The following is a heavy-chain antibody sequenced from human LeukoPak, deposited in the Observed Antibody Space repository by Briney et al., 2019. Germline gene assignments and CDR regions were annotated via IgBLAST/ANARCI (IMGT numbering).Heavy chain of an antibody. D-gene: IGHD1/OR15-1a*01. V-gene: IGHV1-24*01. CDR1: GYTLTELS. J-gene: IGHJ5*02. Sequence: ASVKVSCKVSGYTLTELSMHWVRQAPGKGLEWMGGFDPEDGETIYAQKFQGRVTMTEDTSTDTAYMELSSLRSEDTAVYYCAAVGLTTENNFNNWFDPWGQGTLVTVSS. CDR3: AAVGLTTENNFNNWFDP. CDR2: FDPEDGET.